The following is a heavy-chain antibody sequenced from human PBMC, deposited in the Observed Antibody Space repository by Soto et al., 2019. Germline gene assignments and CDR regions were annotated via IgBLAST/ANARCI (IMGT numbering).Heavy chain of an antibody. D-gene: IGHD3-22*01. CDR3: ARHFALHYYDSSGYNDY. Sequence: GESLKISCKGSGYSFTSYWISWVRQMPGKGLEWMGRIDPSDSYTNYSPSFQGHVTTSADKSISTAYLQWSSLKASDTAMYYCARHFALHYYDSSGYNDYWGQGTLVTVSS. V-gene: IGHV5-10-1*01. CDR2: IDPSDSYT. CDR1: GYSFTSYW. J-gene: IGHJ4*02.